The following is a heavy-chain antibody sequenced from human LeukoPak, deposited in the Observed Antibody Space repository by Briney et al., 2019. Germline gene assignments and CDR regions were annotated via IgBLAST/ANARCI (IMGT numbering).Heavy chain of an antibody. V-gene: IGHV3-9*01. J-gene: IGHJ5*01. Sequence: GGSLRLSCAASGFTFDDYAMHWVRQAPGKGLEWVSGISWNSGSIGYADSVKGRFTISRDNAKNSLYLQMNSLRAEDTALYYCAKDVGQYRWELPGWFDSWGQGTLVTVSS. CDR1: GFTFDDYA. CDR3: AKDVGQYRWELPGWFDS. CDR2: ISWNSGSI. D-gene: IGHD1-26*01.